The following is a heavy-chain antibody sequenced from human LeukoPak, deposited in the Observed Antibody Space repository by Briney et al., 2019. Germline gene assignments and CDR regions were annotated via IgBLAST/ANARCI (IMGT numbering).Heavy chain of an antibody. Sequence: PSETLSLTCTVSGGSISSYYWSWIRQPPGKGLEWIGYIYYSGSTNYNPSLKSRVTISVDTSKNQFSLKLSSVTAADTAVYYCARDGGRQWLRSWDALDIWGQGTMVTVSS. J-gene: IGHJ3*02. CDR1: GGSISSYY. V-gene: IGHV4-59*01. CDR2: IYYSGST. CDR3: ARDGGRQWLRSWDALDI. D-gene: IGHD5-12*01.